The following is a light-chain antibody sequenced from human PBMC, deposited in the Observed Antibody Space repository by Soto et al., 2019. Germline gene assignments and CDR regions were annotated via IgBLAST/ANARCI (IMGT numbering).Light chain of an antibody. V-gene: IGKV1-27*01. CDR1: QDISTY. CDR2: AAS. J-gene: IGKJ1*01. Sequence: DIRMTQSPSSLSSPVGDRVTIAFRASQDISTYLAWYQQKPGKVPILLIHAASTLLSGVPSLFRGSGSGTDFTLTISSLQPEVVATSDCQKYNTAPSKLGQGTKVEIK. CDR3: QKYNTAPSK.